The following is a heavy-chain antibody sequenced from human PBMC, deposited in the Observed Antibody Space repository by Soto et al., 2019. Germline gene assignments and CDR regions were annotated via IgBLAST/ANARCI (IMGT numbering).Heavy chain of an antibody. CDR3: ARAGGGYYDFWRGMGPFDY. CDR2: IYYSGST. V-gene: IGHV4-59*01. Sequence: QVQLQESGPGLVKPSETLSLTCTVSGGSISSYYWSWIRQPPGKGLEWIGYIYYSGSTNYNPSLKSRVTISVDTSKNQFSLKLSSVTAADTAVYYCARAGGGYYDFWRGMGPFDYWGQGTLVTVSS. J-gene: IGHJ4*02. CDR1: GGSISSYY. D-gene: IGHD3-3*01.